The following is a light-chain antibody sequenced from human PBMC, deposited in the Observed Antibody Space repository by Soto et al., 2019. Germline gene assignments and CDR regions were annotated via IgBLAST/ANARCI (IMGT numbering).Light chain of an antibody. CDR3: AAWDDSLNGVV. CDR2: SNN. J-gene: IGLJ2*01. CDR1: SSNIGSNT. V-gene: IGLV1-44*01. Sequence: QPVLTQPPSASGTPGQRVTISCSGSSSNIGSNTVNWYQQLPGTAPKLLIYSNNQRPSGVPDRFSGSKSGTSASLAISGLQSEDEADYYCAAWDDSLNGVVFGEGTKLTVL.